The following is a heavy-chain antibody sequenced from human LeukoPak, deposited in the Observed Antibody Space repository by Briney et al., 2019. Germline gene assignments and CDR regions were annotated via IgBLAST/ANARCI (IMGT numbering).Heavy chain of an antibody. Sequence: GGSLRLSCAASGFTFSDYGMHWVRQAPGKGLEWVSVLYAGGESYYADSVLGRFTISRDNSNNTVFLEMNSLTADDTAVYFCARDSAGNQYSSGNFDLWGQGTLVTVSS. J-gene: IGHJ4*02. V-gene: IGHV3-NL1*01. D-gene: IGHD3-10*01. CDR1: GFTFSDYG. CDR2: LYAGGES. CDR3: ARDSAGNQYSSGNFDL.